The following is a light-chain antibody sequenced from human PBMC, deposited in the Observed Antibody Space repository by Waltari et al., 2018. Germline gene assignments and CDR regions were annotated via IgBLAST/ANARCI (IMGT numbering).Light chain of an antibody. CDR2: DVT. CDR1: SSDVGTYNY. Sequence: QSALTQPASVSGSPGQSITISCTGTSSDVGTYNYVSWYQQHPGKAPKHMIYDVTKRRSGCSNRFSGSKSGNTASLTISGLQAEDEADYYCSSYTTRTTYVFGTATKVTVL. V-gene: IGLV2-14*03. CDR3: SSYTTRTTYV. J-gene: IGLJ1*01.